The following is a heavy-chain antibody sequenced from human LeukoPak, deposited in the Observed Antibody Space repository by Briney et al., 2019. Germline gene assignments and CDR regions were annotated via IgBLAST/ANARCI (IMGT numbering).Heavy chain of an antibody. V-gene: IGHV4-31*03. D-gene: IGHD6-13*01. Sequence: PSETLSLTCTVSGGSISGYYWSWIRQHPGKGLEWIGYIYYSGSTYYNPSLKSRVTISVDTSKNQFSLKLSSVTAADTAVHYCARAGGQQLVFDYWGQGTLVTVSS. CDR2: IYYSGST. CDR3: ARAGGQQLVFDY. CDR1: GGSISGYY. J-gene: IGHJ4*02.